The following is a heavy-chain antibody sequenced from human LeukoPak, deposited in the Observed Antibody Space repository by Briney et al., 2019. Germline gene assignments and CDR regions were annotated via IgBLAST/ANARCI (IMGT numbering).Heavy chain of an antibody. CDR1: GGSISSYY. Sequence: SETLPLTCTVSGGSISSYYWSWIRQPAGKGLEWIGRIYTSGSTNYNPSLKSRVTMSVDTSKNQFSPKLSSVTAADTAVYYCARVETGTEAFDIWGQGTMVTVSS. CDR3: ARVETGTEAFDI. J-gene: IGHJ3*02. V-gene: IGHV4-4*07. CDR2: IYTSGST. D-gene: IGHD1-1*01.